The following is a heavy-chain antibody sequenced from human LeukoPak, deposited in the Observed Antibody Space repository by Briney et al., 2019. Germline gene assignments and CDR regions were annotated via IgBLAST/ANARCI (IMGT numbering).Heavy chain of an antibody. CDR2: IYYSGST. CDR3: ARAALYYYGSGSYYNYFDY. V-gene: IGHV4-39*01. D-gene: IGHD3-10*01. J-gene: IGHJ4*02. CDR1: GGSISSSSYY. Sequence: SETLSLTCTVSGGSISSSSYYWGWIRQPPGKGLEWIGSIYYSGSTYYNPSLKSRVTISVDTSKNQFSLKLSSVTAADTAVYYCARAALYYYGSGSYYNYFDYWGQGTLVTVSS.